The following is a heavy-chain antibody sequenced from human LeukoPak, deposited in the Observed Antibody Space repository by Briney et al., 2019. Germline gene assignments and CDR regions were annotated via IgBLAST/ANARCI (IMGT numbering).Heavy chain of an antibody. CDR3: AKEGFLVYCSSSDCPLDV. CDR1: QFTFSSYS. J-gene: IGHJ6*02. V-gene: IGHV3-23*01. CDR2: ISGGGGST. D-gene: IGHD2-2*01. Sequence: PGGSLRLSCAASQFTFSSYSMSWVRQAPGKGLEWVSTISGGGGSTYFADSVKGRFSISRDNSKNTVDLQMNSLRAEDTAIYYCAKEGFLVYCSSSDCPLDVWGQGTTVTVSS.